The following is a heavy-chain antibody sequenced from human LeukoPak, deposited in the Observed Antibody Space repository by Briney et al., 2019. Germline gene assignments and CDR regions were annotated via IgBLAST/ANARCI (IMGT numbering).Heavy chain of an antibody. V-gene: IGHV3-7*01. CDR3: ARPPYSGGWYLMF. CDR1: GFTFSNYW. Sequence: PGGSLRISCAASGFTFSNYWMSWVRQPPGKGLEWVANVRQDGSETYYVDSVKGRFTISRDNTKNSLYLQMNSLRAEDTAVYYCARPPYSGGWYLMFWGQGTLVTVSS. CDR2: VRQDGSET. D-gene: IGHD6-19*01. J-gene: IGHJ4*02.